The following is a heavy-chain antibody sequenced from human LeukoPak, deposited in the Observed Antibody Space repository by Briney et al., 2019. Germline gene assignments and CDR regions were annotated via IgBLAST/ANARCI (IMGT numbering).Heavy chain of an antibody. J-gene: IGHJ5*02. Sequence: SETLSLTCAVYGGSFSGYYWSWIRQPPGKGLEWIGEINHSGSTNYNPSLKSRVTISVDTSKNQFSLKLSSVTAADTAVYYCARFRPRYSSRPGFDPWGQGTLVTVSS. CDR3: ARFRPRYSSRPGFDP. V-gene: IGHV4-34*01. CDR1: GGSFSGYY. CDR2: INHSGST. D-gene: IGHD6-13*01.